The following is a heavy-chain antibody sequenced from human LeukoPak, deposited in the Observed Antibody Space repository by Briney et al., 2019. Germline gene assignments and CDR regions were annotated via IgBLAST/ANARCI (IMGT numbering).Heavy chain of an antibody. CDR2: ISSSSSYI. D-gene: IGHD1-26*01. CDR3: ARETVGATAPNWFDP. Sequence: PGGSLRLSCAASGFTFSSYSMNWVRQAPGKGLVWVSSISSSSSYIYYADSVKGRFTISRDNAKNSLYLQMNSLRAEDTAVYYCARETVGATAPNWFDPWGQGTLVTVSS. CDR1: GFTFSSYS. J-gene: IGHJ5*02. V-gene: IGHV3-21*01.